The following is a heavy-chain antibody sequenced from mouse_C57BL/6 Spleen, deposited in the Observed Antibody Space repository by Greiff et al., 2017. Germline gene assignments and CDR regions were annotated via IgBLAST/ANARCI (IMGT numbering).Heavy chain of an antibody. CDR2: IYPGSGNT. D-gene: IGHD4-1*01. Sequence: QVQLQQSGAELVRPGASVKLSCKASGYTFTDYYINWVKQRPGQGLEWIARIYPGSGNTYYNEKFKGKATLTAEKSSSTAYMQLSSLTSEDSAVYFCARESTGTGYAMDYWGQGTSVTVSS. CDR1: GYTFTDYY. V-gene: IGHV1-76*01. CDR3: ARESTGTGYAMDY. J-gene: IGHJ4*01.